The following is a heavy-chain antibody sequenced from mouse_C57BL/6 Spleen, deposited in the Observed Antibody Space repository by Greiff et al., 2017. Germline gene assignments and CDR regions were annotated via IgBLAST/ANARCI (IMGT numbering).Heavy chain of an antibody. V-gene: IGHV1-26*01. CDR1: GYTFTDYY. CDR2: INPNNGGT. Sequence: EVQLHQSGPELVKPGASVKISCKASGYTFTDYYMNWVQQSHGKSLEWIGDINPNNGGTSYNQKFKGKATLTVDKSSSTAYMQLRSLTSEDSAVYYCATGYFDYWGQGTTLTVSS. D-gene: IGHD4-1*01. J-gene: IGHJ2*01. CDR3: ATGYFDY.